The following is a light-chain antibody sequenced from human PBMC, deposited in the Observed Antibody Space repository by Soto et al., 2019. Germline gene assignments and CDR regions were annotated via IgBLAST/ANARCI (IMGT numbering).Light chain of an antibody. Sequence: EIVLTQSPGTLSLSPGERATLSCRASQSISSNYLAWYQQKPGPAPRLLIYGASNRATGIPDRFSGSGSGTDFTLTISRLEPEDFAVYHCQQYDNSFRTFGQGTKVEIK. CDR3: QQYDNSFRT. CDR2: GAS. CDR1: QSISSNY. V-gene: IGKV3-20*01. J-gene: IGKJ1*01.